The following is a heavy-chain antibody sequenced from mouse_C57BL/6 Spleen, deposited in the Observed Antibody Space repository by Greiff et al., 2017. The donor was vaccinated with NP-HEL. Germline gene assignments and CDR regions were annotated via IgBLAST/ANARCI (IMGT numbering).Heavy chain of an antibody. D-gene: IGHD4-1*01. J-gene: IGHJ2*01. V-gene: IGHV1-52*01. CDR3: ALTGTRGYFDY. CDR2: IDPSDSET. CDR1: GYTFTSYW. Sequence: QVQLQQPGAELVRPGSSVKLSCKASGYTFTSYWMHWVKQRPIQGLEWIGNIDPSDSETHYNQKFKDKATLTVDKSSSTAYMQLSSLTSEDSAVYYCALTGTRGYFDYWGQGTTLTVSS.